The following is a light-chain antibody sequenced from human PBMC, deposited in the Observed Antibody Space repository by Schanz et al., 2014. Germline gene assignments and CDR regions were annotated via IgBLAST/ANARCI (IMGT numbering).Light chain of an antibody. CDR1: QSVSSIH. J-gene: IGKJ2*01. V-gene: IGKV3-15*01. CDR3: QQYNNWPYT. CDR2: GAS. Sequence: EIVLTQFPDTLSLSPGEGATLSCRASQSVSSIHLAWYQQKPGQAPRLLIYGASTRTTDIPGRFSGSGSGTDFTLTISSLQSEDFAVYYCQQYNNWPYTFGQGTKLEIK.